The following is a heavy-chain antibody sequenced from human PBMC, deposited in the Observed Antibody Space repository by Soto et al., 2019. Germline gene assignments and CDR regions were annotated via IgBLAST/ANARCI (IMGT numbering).Heavy chain of an antibody. D-gene: IGHD2-21*02. V-gene: IGHV4-59*01. CDR1: GGSISSYY. Sequence: SETLSLTCTVSGGSISSYYWSWIRQPPGKGLEWIGYIYYSGSTNYNPSLKSRVTISVDTSKNQFSLKLSSVTAADTAVYYCARSHAYCGGDCYSPPIYYYYGMDVWGQGTTVTVSS. CDR2: IYYSGST. CDR3: ARSHAYCGGDCYSPPIYYYYGMDV. J-gene: IGHJ6*02.